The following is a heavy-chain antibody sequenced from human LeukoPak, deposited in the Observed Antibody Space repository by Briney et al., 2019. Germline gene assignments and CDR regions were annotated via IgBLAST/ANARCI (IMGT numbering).Heavy chain of an antibody. J-gene: IGHJ5*02. Sequence: SETLSHTYSVSGVPLNSYHWSWIRQPPGKALEWIGYSSYTGSPKYTPSLKSRVIMSKDTSKNQISLKLSAVTAADTAVYYCARRDGYSPGFDIWGKGTLVTVSP. V-gene: IGHV4-59*01. CDR1: GVPLNSYH. CDR3: ARRDGYSPGFDI. CDR2: SSYTGSP. D-gene: IGHD5-24*01.